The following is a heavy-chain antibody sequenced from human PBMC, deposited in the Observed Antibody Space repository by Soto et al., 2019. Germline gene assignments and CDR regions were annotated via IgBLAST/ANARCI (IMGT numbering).Heavy chain of an antibody. V-gene: IGHV3-23*01. D-gene: IGHD4-17*01. J-gene: IGHJ5*02. CDR2: IGGSGAST. Sequence: ELQLLESGGDLVQPGGSLRLSCEASGFTFSSYAMSWVRQAPGKGLEWVSSIGGSGASTYYADSVKGRFTISRDNSKNTLYLQMNTLRAEDTALSDCEKDRSRTVATLMLQSWGQGTLVTVSS. CDR1: GFTFSSYA. CDR3: EKDRSRTVATLMLQS.